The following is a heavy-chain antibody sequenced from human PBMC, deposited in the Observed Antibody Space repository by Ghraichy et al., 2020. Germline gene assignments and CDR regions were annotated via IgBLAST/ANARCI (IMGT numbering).Heavy chain of an antibody. D-gene: IGHD3-16*01. J-gene: IGHJ4*02. CDR1: GFIFSDYG. Sequence: GGSLRLSCEASGFIFSDYGMIWVRQTPGQGLQYVSTISSDGGFTVSADSVRGGSTISRDNSRNTLYLQKSSLRDDDLAVYYCATGNFSDYYAYTGYEYWGQGTLVTVSS. CDR3: ATGNFSDYYAYTGYEY. CDR2: ISSDGGFT. V-gene: IGHV3-64*02.